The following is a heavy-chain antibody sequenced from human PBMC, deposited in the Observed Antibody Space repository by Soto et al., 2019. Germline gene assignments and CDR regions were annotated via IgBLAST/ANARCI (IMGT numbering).Heavy chain of an antibody. D-gene: IGHD3-22*01. Sequence: GGSLRLSCAASGFTFSSYAMSWVRQAPGKGLEWVSAIRGRSGSKYYSDSIKGRFTISRDNSKNKLYLQMNNLRAEDTAVYYCAKDRDYYDRSGYYGAFDIWGQGTMVTVSS. CDR2: IRGRSGSK. J-gene: IGHJ3*02. V-gene: IGHV3-23*01. CDR1: GFTFSSYA. CDR3: AKDRDYYDRSGYYGAFDI.